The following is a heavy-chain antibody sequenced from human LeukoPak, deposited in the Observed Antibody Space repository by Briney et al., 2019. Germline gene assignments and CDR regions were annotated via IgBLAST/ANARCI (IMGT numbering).Heavy chain of an antibody. D-gene: IGHD5-18*01. CDR2: IFQGGTT. J-gene: IGHJ4*02. CDR1: GGSMSNIYY. CDR3: ARIGTAMIDY. V-gene: IGHV4-38-2*02. Sequence: SETLSLTCNVSGGSMSNIYYWGWIRQPPGKGLEWIGSIFQGGTTFYNPSLKSRVIISADTSNNEFSLKLSSVAAADTAVYYCARIGTAMIDYWGQGTLVTVSS.